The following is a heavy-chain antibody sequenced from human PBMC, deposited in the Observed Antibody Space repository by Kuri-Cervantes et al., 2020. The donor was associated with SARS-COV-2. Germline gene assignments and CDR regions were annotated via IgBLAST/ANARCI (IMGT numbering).Heavy chain of an antibody. CDR2: MNPDTGNA. CDR3: ARDMTSTYYDFWSGYYTGAFDI. V-gene: IGHV1-8*02. CDR1: GYTFTNND. D-gene: IGHD3-3*01. Sequence: ASVKVSCKASGYTFTNNDINWVRQASGQGLEWMGWMNPDTGNAGYAQKFQGRVTMTRDTSTSTVYMELSSLRSEDTAVYYCARDMTSTYYDFWSGYYTGAFDIWGQGTMVTVSS. J-gene: IGHJ3*02.